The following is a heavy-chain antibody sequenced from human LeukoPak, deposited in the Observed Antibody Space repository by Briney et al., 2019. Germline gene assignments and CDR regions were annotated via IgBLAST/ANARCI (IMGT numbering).Heavy chain of an antibody. CDR2: INPSGGST. CDR1: GYTFTSYY. CDR3: ARAKLFTVVDY. J-gene: IGHJ4*02. Sequence: ASVKVSCKASGYTFTSYYMHWVRQAPGQGLEWMGIINPSGGSTSYAQKFQGRVTMTRDTSTSTVYMELSRLRSDDTAVYYCARAKLFTVVDYWGQGTLVTVSS. V-gene: IGHV1-46*01. D-gene: IGHD1-1*01.